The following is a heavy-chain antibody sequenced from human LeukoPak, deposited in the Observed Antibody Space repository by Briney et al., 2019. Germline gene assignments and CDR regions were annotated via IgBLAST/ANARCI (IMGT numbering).Heavy chain of an antibody. CDR2: ISSSSSTI. CDR1: GFTFSSYS. Sequence: PGGSLRLSCAASGFTFSSYSMKWVRQAPGKGLEWVSYISSSSSTIYYADSVKGRFTISRDNAKNSLYLQTNSLRDEDTAVYYCARGCCNWGQGTLVTVSS. J-gene: IGHJ4*02. CDR3: ARGCCN. D-gene: IGHD2-15*01. V-gene: IGHV3-48*02.